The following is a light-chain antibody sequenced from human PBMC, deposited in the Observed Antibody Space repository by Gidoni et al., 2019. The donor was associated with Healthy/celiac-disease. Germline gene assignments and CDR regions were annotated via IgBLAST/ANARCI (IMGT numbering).Light chain of an antibody. V-gene: IGKV3-20*01. CDR1: QSVSSSY. Sequence: EMVLTQSPGTLSLSPGERATLSCRASQSVSSSYLAWYQQKPGQAPRLLIYGASSRATGIPDRFSGSGSGTAFTLTISRLGPEDFAVYYCQQYGSSPRFTFGPGTKVDIK. J-gene: IGKJ3*01. CDR2: GAS. CDR3: QQYGSSPRFT.